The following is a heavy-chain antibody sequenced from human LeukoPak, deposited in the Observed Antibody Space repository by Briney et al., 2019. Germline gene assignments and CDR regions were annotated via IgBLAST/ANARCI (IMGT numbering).Heavy chain of an antibody. V-gene: IGHV3-30*02. J-gene: IGHJ4*02. CDR2: IWYDGSNK. CDR1: GFTFSSYG. D-gene: IGHD6-6*01. Sequence: PGGSLRLSCAASGFTFSSYGMHWVRQAPGKGLEWVAVIWYDGSNKYYADSVKGRFTISRDNSKNTLYLQMNSLGAEDTALYYCAKDISIVYSSSPGYDYWGQGTLVTVSS. CDR3: AKDISIVYSSSPGYDY.